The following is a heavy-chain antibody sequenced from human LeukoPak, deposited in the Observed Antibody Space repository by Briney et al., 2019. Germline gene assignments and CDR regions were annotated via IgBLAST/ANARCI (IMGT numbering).Heavy chain of an antibody. Sequence: SETLSLTCAVSGGSISSGGYSWSWIRQPPGKGLEWIGYIYHSGSTYYNPSLKSRVTISVDTSKNQFSLKLSSVTVADTAVYYCARGLDAFDIWGQGTMVTVSS. V-gene: IGHV4-30-2*01. CDR3: ARGLDAFDI. CDR2: IYHSGST. J-gene: IGHJ3*02. CDR1: GGSISSGGYS.